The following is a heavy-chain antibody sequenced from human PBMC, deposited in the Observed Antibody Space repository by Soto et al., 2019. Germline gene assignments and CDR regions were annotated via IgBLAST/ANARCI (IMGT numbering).Heavy chain of an antibody. CDR3: ARLLGATDYYYFYGMDV. J-gene: IGHJ6*02. CDR2: INPSGGST. V-gene: IGHV1-46*01. Sequence: GASVKVSCKASGYTFSSYYMHWVRQAPGQGLEWMGIINPSGGSTSYAQKFQGRVTMTRDTSTSTAYMELSSLRSEDTAVYYCARLLGATDYYYFYGMDVWGQGTTVTVSS. D-gene: IGHD1-26*01. CDR1: GYTFSSYY.